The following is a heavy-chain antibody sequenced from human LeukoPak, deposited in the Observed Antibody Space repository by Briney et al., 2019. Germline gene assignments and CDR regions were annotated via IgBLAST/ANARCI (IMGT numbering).Heavy chain of an antibody. Sequence: PGRSLRLSCAASGFTFSSYSMNWVRQAPGKGLEWVSSISSSSSYIYYADSVKGRFTISRDNAKNSLYLQMNSLRAEDTAVYYCARIPVRGLWFGEFKIDYWGQGTLVTVSS. CDR1: GFTFSSYS. V-gene: IGHV3-21*01. D-gene: IGHD3-10*01. CDR3: ARIPVRGLWFGEFKIDY. CDR2: ISSSSSYI. J-gene: IGHJ4*02.